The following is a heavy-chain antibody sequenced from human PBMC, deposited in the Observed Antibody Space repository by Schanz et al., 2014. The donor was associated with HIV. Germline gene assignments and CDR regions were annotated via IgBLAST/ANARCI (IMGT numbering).Heavy chain of an antibody. CDR1: GFTFRSYG. CDR3: AKDLGGFSAYEAYTSGRGY. V-gene: IGHV3-23*04. J-gene: IGHJ4*02. D-gene: IGHD5-12*01. Sequence: DVQLVESGGGVVRPGGSLRLSCAASGFTFRSYGMSWVRQGPGKGLEWVSDISGSGSSTYYADSVKGRFTISRDNSKNTLSLQMSSLRAEDTAVYYCAKDLGGFSAYEAYTSGRGYWGQGTLVIVSS. CDR2: ISGSGSST.